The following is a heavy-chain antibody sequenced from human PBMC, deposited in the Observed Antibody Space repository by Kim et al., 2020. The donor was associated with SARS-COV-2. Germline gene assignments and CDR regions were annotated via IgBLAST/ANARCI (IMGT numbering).Heavy chain of an antibody. D-gene: IGHD2-2*01. Sequence: GGSLRLSCAASGFTFSSYAMHWVRQAPGKGLEWVAVISYDGSNKYYADSVKGRFTISRDNSKNTLYLQMNSLRAEDTAVYYCARAPCSSTSCDGGNDYWGQGTLVTVSS. CDR3: ARAPCSSTSCDGGNDY. CDR1: GFTFSSYA. J-gene: IGHJ4*02. V-gene: IGHV3-30*04. CDR2: ISYDGSNK.